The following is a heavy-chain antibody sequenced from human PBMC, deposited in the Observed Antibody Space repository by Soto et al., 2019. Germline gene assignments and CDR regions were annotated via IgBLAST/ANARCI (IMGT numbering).Heavy chain of an antibody. CDR3: AGGGGVTTTGDDY. J-gene: IGHJ4*02. V-gene: IGHV4-30-2*01. CDR2: IYHSGST. CDR1: GGSINTATHS. D-gene: IGHD4-4*01. Sequence: QLQLQESGSGLVKPSQTLSLTCAVSGGSINTATHSWSWIRQPPGKGLEWIGYIYHSGSTYYNPSVKSRVTISIVKSNNQFCLRRSSVIAADTAVYSCAGGGGVTTTGDDYWGQGILVTVSS.